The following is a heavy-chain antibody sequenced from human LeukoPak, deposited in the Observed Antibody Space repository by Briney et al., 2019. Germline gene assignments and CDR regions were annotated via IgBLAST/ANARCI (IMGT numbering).Heavy chain of an antibody. CDR2: IGGGGSDT. D-gene: IGHD1-1*01. V-gene: IGHV3-23*01. J-gene: IGHJ3*02. CDR3: TKDVFHWAFDI. Sequence: GSLRLSCAVSGFTFTQIGMGWVRQAPGKGLEWVAAIGGGGSDTKYTDSVKGRFTLSRDISKNTLYLQMDSLRAEDPAVYFCTKDVFHWAFDIWGPGTLVTVSS. CDR1: GFTFTQIG.